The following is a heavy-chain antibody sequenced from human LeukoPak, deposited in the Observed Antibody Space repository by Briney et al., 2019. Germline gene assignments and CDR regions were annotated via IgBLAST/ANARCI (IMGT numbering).Heavy chain of an antibody. V-gene: IGHV4-39*01. Sequence: PSETLSLTCAVSGASISGSGYYLGWIRQPPGKGLEWIGNIYYTGNTYYNASLQSRVTTSIDTSKNQFSLRLNSVTAADTAMYYCAKSGGYGLIDYWGQGTLVTVSS. CDR2: IYYTGNT. D-gene: IGHD1-26*01. CDR3: AKSGGYGLIDY. J-gene: IGHJ4*02. CDR1: GASISGSGYY.